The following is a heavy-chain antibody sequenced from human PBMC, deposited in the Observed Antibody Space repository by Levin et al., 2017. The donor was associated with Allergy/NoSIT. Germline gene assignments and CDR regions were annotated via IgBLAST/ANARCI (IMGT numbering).Heavy chain of an antibody. CDR3: ARDLGAAASYYDYGMDV. D-gene: IGHD6-13*01. Sequence: ASVKVSCKASGYTFTGYYMHWVRQAPGQGLEWMGWINPNSGGTNYAQKFQGRVTMTRDTSISTAYMELSRLRSDDTAVYYCARDLGAAASYYDYGMDVWGQGTTVTVSS. CDR2: INPNSGGT. CDR1: GYTFTGYY. J-gene: IGHJ6*02. V-gene: IGHV1-2*02.